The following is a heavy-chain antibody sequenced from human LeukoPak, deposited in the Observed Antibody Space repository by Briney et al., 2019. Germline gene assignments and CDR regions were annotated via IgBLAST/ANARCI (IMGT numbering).Heavy chain of an antibody. CDR2: IYPGDSDT. CDR1: GYSFTSYW. V-gene: IGHV5-51*01. D-gene: IGHD4-17*01. J-gene: IGHJ3*02. Sequence: GASLKISCKGSGYSFTSYWIGWVRQMPGKGLEWMGIIYPGDSDTRYSPSFQGQVTISADKSISTAYLQWSSLKASDTAMYYCARHRGGDYKTTDAFDIWGQGTMVTVSS. CDR3: ARHRGGDYKTTDAFDI.